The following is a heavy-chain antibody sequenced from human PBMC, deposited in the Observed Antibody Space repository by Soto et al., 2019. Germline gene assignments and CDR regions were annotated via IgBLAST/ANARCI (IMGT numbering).Heavy chain of an antibody. CDR1: GYTFTGYY. CDR2: INPNSGGT. V-gene: IGHV1-2*04. J-gene: IGHJ3*01. CDR3: AAAGTRIVVVTASPDAFDL. Sequence: GASVKVSCKASGYTFTGYYMHWVRQAPGQGLEWMGWINPNSGGTNYAQKFQGWVTMTRDTSISTAYMELSRLRSDDTAVYYCAAAGTRIVVVTASPDAFDLWGQGTMVTVS. D-gene: IGHD2-21*02.